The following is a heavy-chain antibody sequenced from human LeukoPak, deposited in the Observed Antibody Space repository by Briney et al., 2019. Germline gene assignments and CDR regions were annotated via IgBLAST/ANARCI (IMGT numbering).Heavy chain of an antibody. V-gene: IGHV3-49*04. CDR1: GFTFGDYA. D-gene: IGHD3-10*01. J-gene: IGHJ4*02. CDR3: TRVRSGLLWFGEPKYYFDY. Sequence: GGSLRLSCTASGFTFGDYAMSWVRQAPGKGLEWVGFIRSKAYGGTTEYAASVKGRFTISRDDSKSIAYLQVNSLKTEDTAVYYCTRVRSGLLWFGEPKYYFDYWGQGTLVTVSS. CDR2: IRSKAYGGTT.